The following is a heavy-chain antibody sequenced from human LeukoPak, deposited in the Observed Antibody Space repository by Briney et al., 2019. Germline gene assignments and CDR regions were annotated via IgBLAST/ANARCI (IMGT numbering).Heavy chain of an antibody. Sequence: GGSLRLSCAASGFTFSSYAMSWVRQSPGKGLEWVSVISGSGGTTYYADSVKGRFTISRDNSKNTLYLQMNSLRAEDSAVYYCARDQGGYDLEYFDYWGQGTLVTVSS. D-gene: IGHD5-12*01. CDR1: GFTFSSYA. V-gene: IGHV3-23*01. CDR2: ISGSGGTT. J-gene: IGHJ4*02. CDR3: ARDQGGYDLEYFDY.